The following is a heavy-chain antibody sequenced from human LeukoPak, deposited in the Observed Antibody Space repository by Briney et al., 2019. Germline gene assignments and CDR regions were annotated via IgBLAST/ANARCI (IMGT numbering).Heavy chain of an antibody. D-gene: IGHD3-10*01. CDR2: IHKDGSST. Sequence: GGSLRLSCAASGFTFSSKWMQWVRQAPGKGLVWVSRIHKDGSSTIYADSVKGRFTISRDNAKNTLYLQMNSLRAEDTAMYYCAREAYGSGNYYSGYWGQGTLVTVSS. CDR1: GFTFSSKW. V-gene: IGHV3-74*01. CDR3: AREAYGSGNYYSGY. J-gene: IGHJ4*02.